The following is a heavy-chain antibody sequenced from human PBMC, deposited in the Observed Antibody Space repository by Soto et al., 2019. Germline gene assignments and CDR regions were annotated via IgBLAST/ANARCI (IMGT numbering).Heavy chain of an antibody. CDR3: ARSPSWETTVTPYYFDY. J-gene: IGHJ4*02. V-gene: IGHV1-8*01. CDR2: MNPKSANT. CDR1: RYTFISYD. D-gene: IGHD4-4*01. Sequence: QVQLVQSGAEVKKPGASVKVSCKASRYTFISYDINWVRQATGQGLEWMGWMNPKSANTGYAQNFQGRVTMTRNTSISTAYMELSSLRSEVTAVYYCARSPSWETTVTPYYFDYWGQGTLVTVSS.